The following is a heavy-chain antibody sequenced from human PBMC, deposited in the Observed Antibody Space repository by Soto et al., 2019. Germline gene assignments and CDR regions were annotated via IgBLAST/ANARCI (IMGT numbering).Heavy chain of an antibody. CDR3: ARDARYYDFWSGYYNPPPDAFDI. V-gene: IGHV4-59*01. J-gene: IGHJ3*02. CDR2: IYYSGST. Sequence: KPSETLSLTCTVSGGSISSYYWSWIRQPPGKGLEWIGYIYYSGSTNHNPSLKSRVTISVDTSKNQFSLKLSSVTAADTAVYYCARDARYYDFWSGYYNPPPDAFDIWGQGTMVTVSS. CDR1: GGSISSYY. D-gene: IGHD3-3*01.